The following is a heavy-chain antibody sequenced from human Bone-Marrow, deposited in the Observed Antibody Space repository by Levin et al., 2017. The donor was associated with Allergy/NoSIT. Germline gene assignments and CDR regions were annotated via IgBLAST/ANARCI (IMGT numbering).Heavy chain of an antibody. CDR1: GYKFSDYY. D-gene: IGHD4-11*01. CDR2: INPNGGHT. J-gene: IGHJ3*02. Sequence: GESLKISCKASGYKFSDYYIHWVRQGPRQGLEWMGLINPNGGHTSYAEKIQGRVTMTRDTSTSTVYMELSSLRSEDTAVYYCARLHNYGDSFDIWGQGTMVTVSS. V-gene: IGHV1-46*03. CDR3: ARLHNYGDSFDI.